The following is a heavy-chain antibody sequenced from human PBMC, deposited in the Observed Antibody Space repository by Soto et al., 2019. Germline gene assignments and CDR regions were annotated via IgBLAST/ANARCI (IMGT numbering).Heavy chain of an antibody. CDR3: ARQASYWHGGGGWLDP. CDR1: GFTFSASD. V-gene: IGHV3-13*01. CDR2: IGTLHDT. J-gene: IGHJ5*02. Sequence: EVQLVESGGGSVQSGGSLGLSCAAPGFTFSASDMHWVRQTTGGGLEWVAAIGTLHDTYYPDSVKGRFTISRDNARNSLKLQMNSLRAGDTGVYYCARQASYWHGGGGWLDPWGQGTLVTVSS. D-gene: IGHD2-8*02.